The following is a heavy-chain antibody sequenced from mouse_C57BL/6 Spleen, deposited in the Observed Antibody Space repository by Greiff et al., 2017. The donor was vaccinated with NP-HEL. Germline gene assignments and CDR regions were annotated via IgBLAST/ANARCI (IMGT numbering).Heavy chain of an antibody. D-gene: IGHD2-1*01. CDR1: GYTFTSYG. Sequence: VQLQQSGAELARPGASVKLSCKASGYTFTSYGISWVKQRTGQGLEWIGEIYPRSGNTYYNEKFKGKATLTADKSSSTAYMELRSLTSEDSAVYFCARRGSIYYGNSYWYFDVWGTGTTVTVSS. J-gene: IGHJ1*03. CDR3: ARRGSIYYGNSYWYFDV. CDR2: IYPRSGNT. V-gene: IGHV1-81*01.